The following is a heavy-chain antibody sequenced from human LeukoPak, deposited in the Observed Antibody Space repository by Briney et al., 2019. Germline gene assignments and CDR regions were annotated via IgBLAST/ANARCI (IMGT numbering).Heavy chain of an antibody. D-gene: IGHD4-17*01. CDR2: IVVGSGNT. V-gene: IGHV1-58*01. J-gene: IGHJ6*02. CDR3: AADKGGYGDYVGYYYYGMDV. Sequence: SVEVSCKASGFTFTSSAVQWVRQARGQRLEWIGWIVVGSGNTNYAQKFQERVTITRDMSTSTAYMELSSLRSEDTAVYYCAADKGGYGDYVGYYYYGMDVWGQGTTVTVSS. CDR1: GFTFTSSA.